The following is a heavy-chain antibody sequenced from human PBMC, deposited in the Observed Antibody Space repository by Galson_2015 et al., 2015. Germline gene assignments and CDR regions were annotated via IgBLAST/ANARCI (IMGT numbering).Heavy chain of an antibody. CDR1: GFTFGNSA. CDR2: IGGSGSKT. CDR3: ARDGYSYAYGNGLDV. J-gene: IGHJ6*02. D-gene: IGHD5-18*01. Sequence: SLRLSCATSGFTFGNSAMAWVRQAPGKGLEWVAAIGGSGSKTHYSDSAQGRFIVSRDNAKNSLYLQMNSLRDDDTAVYYCARDGYSYAYGNGLDVWGQGTTVTVSS. V-gene: IGHV3-23*01.